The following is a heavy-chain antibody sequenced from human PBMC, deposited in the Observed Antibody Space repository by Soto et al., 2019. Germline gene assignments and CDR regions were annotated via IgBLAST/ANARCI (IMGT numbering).Heavy chain of an antibody. CDR2: IYHSGST. CDR1: SGPISSSNW. CDR3: ARGVRFQRYYYMDV. D-gene: IGHD3-3*01. J-gene: IGHJ6*03. Sequence: PSETLSLTCAVSSGPISSSNWWSWVRQPPGKGLERIGEIYHSGSTNYNPSLKSRVTISVDKSKNQFSLKLSSVTAADTAVYYCARGVRFQRYYYMDVWGKGTTVTVSS. V-gene: IGHV4-4*02.